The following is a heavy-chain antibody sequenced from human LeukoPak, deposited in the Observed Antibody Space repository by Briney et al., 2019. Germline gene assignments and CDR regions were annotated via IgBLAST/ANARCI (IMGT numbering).Heavy chain of an antibody. Sequence: PGRSLRLSCVASGFSFVYYGMHWVRQAPGKGLEWVGVIAYDGTIQYYGDSMKGRFTISRDNSKNMLYLQMNSLRSDDTAVYFCAKESTMRVAASLDYWGQGTLVAVSS. CDR1: GFSFVYYG. V-gene: IGHV3-30*18. D-gene: IGHD6-19*01. J-gene: IGHJ4*02. CDR2: IAYDGTIQ. CDR3: AKESTMRVAASLDY.